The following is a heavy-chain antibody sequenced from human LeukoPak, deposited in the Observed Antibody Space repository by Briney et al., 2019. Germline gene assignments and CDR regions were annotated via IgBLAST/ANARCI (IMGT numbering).Heavy chain of an antibody. CDR3: AKDVKSSGWYGYDAFDI. D-gene: IGHD6-19*01. J-gene: IGHJ3*02. V-gene: IGHV3-23*01. Sequence: PGGSLRLSCAASGFTFSSYAMSWVRQAPGKGLEWVSAISGSGGSTYYADSVKGRFTISRDNSKNTLYLQMNSLRAEDTAVYYCAKDVKSSGWYGYDAFDIWGQGTMVTVSS. CDR1: GFTFSSYA. CDR2: ISGSGGST.